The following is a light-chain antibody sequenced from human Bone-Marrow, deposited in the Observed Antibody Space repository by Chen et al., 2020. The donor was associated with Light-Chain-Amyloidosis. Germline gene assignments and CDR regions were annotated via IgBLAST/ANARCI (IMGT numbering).Light chain of an antibody. V-gene: IGLV3-25*03. J-gene: IGLJ2*01. CDR1: ALPTKY. Sequence: SYELTQPPSVSVSPGQTARITRSGDALPTKYADWYQQKPGQAPLRVIHRDTERPSGGAVRFSGSRSGTTATLTLSGVQAGYAADYHCQSAYSSGTYEVIFGGGTKLTVL. CDR2: RDT. CDR3: QSAYSSGTYEVI.